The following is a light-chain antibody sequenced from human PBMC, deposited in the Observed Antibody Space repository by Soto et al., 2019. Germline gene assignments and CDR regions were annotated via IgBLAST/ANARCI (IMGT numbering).Light chain of an antibody. J-gene: IGKJ5*01. CDR2: AAS. CDR3: KQLNSYPN. CDR1: QGISSY. Sequence: DIQLTHSPSFLSASVLYIVTITFRSSQGISSYLAWYQQKPGKAPKLLIYAASTLRSGVPSRFSGSGSGTEFTLTISSLQPEDFATYYCKQLNSYPNFGQGTRLEIK. V-gene: IGKV1-9*01.